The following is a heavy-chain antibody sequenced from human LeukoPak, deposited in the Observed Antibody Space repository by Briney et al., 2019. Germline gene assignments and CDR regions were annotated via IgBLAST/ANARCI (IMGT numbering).Heavy chain of an antibody. CDR2: INSDGSST. CDR3: ARDRVGGRPDY. J-gene: IGHJ4*02. V-gene: IGHV3-74*01. Sequence: GGSLRLSCAASGFSFSSYSLNWVRQAPGKGLVWVSRINSDGSSTNYVDSVKGRFTISRDNAKNTLYLQLNSLRAEDTAVYYCARDRVGGRPDYSGQATLVTVSS. D-gene: IGHD2-15*01. CDR1: GFSFSSYS.